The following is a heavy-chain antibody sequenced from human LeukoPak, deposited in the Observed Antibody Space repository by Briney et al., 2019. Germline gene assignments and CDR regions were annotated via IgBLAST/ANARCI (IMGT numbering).Heavy chain of an antibody. V-gene: IGHV3-23*01. CDR1: GVTLSRYA. CDR2: ISPSGDST. J-gene: IGHJ6*04. CDR3: VRKVYYCMDV. Sequence: GGSLRLSCAASGVTLSRYAVNWVRQAPGRGLEWVSYISPSGDSTVYAESVKGQFTISRDNSKNMLYLQMDSLRAEDTAIYYCVRKVYYCMDVWGKGTTVTVSS.